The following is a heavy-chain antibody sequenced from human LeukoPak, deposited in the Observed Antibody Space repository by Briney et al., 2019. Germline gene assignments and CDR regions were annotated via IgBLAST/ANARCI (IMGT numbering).Heavy chain of an antibody. J-gene: IGHJ3*02. Sequence: GRSLRLSCAASGFTFSSYAMSWVRQAPGKGLEWVSGIIGSGGSTYYADSVKGRFTISRDNSKNTLSLQMNSLRAEDTAVYYCARALGSGGPFDIWGQGTLVTVSS. CDR2: IIGSGGST. CDR1: GFTFSSYA. D-gene: IGHD2-8*02. CDR3: ARALGSGGPFDI. V-gene: IGHV3-23*01.